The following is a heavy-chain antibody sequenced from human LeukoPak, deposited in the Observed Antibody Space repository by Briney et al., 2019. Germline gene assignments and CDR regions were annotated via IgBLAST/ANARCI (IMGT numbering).Heavy chain of an antibody. D-gene: IGHD6-19*01. CDR2: ISSSGTTT. Sequence: PGGSLRLSCAASGVSFCVYEIHWVRQAPGKGLEWISDISSSGTTTYYADSVKGRFTISRDNAKNSLYLQMNSLRAEDTAVYYCTVLTVASNFDYWGQGTLVTVSS. J-gene: IGHJ4*02. CDR1: GVSFCVYE. CDR3: TVLTVASNFDY. V-gene: IGHV3-48*03.